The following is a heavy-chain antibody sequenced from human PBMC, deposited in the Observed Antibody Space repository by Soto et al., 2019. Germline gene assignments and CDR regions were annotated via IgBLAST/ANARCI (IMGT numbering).Heavy chain of an antibody. CDR1: SGSISSGGYY. Sequence: QVQLQESGPGLVKPSQTLSLTCTVSSGSISSGGYYWSWIRQHPGKGLEWIGYIYYSGSTYYNPPLKSRVTISVDTSNNQFSLKLSSVTAADTAVYYCARDSSGYGYFDLWGRGTLVTVSS. D-gene: IGHD3-22*01. CDR3: ARDSSGYGYFDL. CDR2: IYYSGST. J-gene: IGHJ2*01. V-gene: IGHV4-31*03.